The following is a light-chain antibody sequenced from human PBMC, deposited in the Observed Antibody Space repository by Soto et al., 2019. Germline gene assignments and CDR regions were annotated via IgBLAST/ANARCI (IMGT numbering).Light chain of an antibody. V-gene: IGKV1-5*03. Sequence: DIQMTQSPSTLSGPVGDRVTITCRASQTISSWLAWYQQKPGKAPRLLIYKASTLKSGVPSRFSGSGSGTEFTLTISSLQPDDFATYYCQQSHTTPLTLGGGTKVDTK. CDR1: QTISSW. CDR2: KAS. CDR3: QQSHTTPLT. J-gene: IGKJ4*01.